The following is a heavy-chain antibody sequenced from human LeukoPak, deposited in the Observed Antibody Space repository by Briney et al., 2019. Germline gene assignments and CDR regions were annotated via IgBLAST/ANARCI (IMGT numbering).Heavy chain of an antibody. V-gene: IGHV3-21*01. D-gene: IGHD3-3*01. CDR2: ISSSSSYI. CDR3: ARVLVGLGPTIGY. Sequence: GGSLRPSCAASGFTFSSYSMNWVRQAPGKGLEWVSSISSSSSYIYYADSVKGRFTISRDNAKNSLYLQMNSLRAEDTAVYYCARVLVGLGPTIGYWGQGTLVTVSS. CDR1: GFTFSSYS. J-gene: IGHJ4*02.